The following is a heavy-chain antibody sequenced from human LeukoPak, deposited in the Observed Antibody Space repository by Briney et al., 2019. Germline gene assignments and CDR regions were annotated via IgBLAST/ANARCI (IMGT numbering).Heavy chain of an antibody. Sequence: PSETLYLTCAISGDSVSSNSATWIWIRQSPSRGLEWLGRTYYRSKWYNDYAVSVKSRTTINPDASKNQFSLQLNSVTPEDTAVYYCARAAIDTSGYYSFDYWGQGTLVTVSS. V-gene: IGHV6-1*01. J-gene: IGHJ4*02. CDR3: ARAAIDTSGYYSFDY. D-gene: IGHD3-22*01. CDR2: TYYRSKWYN. CDR1: GDSVSSNSAT.